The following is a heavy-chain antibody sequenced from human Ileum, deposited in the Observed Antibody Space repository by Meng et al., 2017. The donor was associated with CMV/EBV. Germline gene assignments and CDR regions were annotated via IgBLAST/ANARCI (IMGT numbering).Heavy chain of an antibody. CDR1: GFTVSSNY. CDR3: ARGRTTGYFDY. D-gene: IGHD1-7*01. V-gene: IGHV3-53*01. J-gene: IGHJ4*02. Sequence: GEPLKISCAASGFTVSSNYMSWVRQAPGKGLEWVSLIYSGGSTYYADSVKGRFTISRDNSKNTLYLQMNSLRAEDSAVYSCARGRTTGYFDYWGQGTLVTVSS. CDR2: IYSGGST.